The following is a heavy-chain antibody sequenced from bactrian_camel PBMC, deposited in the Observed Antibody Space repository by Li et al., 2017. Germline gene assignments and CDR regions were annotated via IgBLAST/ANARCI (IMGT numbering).Heavy chain of an antibody. D-gene: IGHD5*01. CDR2: INGDGTNT. CDR1: GFTFTTNY. J-gene: IGHJ4*01. V-gene: IGHV3-2*01. CDR3: ATTGFDF. Sequence: HVQLVESGGGLVQPGGSLRLSCAASGFTFTTNYMNWVRQAPGKGLEWVSSINGDGTNTVYLDSVKGRFTISRDNAKNTVYLQIDSLKFEDTALYYCATTGFDFWGQGTQVTVSS.